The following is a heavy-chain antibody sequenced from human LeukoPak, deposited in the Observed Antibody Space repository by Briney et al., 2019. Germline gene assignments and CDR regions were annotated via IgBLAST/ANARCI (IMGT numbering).Heavy chain of an antibody. CDR3: ARDYVDDIPMIKDY. D-gene: IGHD2-8*01. Sequence: ASVKVSCKASGGTFSSYAISWVRQAPGQGLEWMGGIIPIFGTANYAQKFQGRVTITADESTSTAYMELSSLRSEDTAVYYCARDYVDDIPMIKDYWGQGTLVTVSS. CDR2: IIPIFGTA. J-gene: IGHJ4*02. V-gene: IGHV1-69*13. CDR1: GGTFSSYA.